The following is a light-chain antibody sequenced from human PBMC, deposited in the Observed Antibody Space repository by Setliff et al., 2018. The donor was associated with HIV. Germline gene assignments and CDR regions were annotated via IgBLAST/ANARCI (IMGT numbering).Light chain of an antibody. Sequence: QSVLTQPASVSGSPGQSITISCTGTSSDVGGYNYVSWYQQHPGKVPKLMIYEVSNRPSGVSNRFSGSESGNTASLTISGLQAEDEADYCCSSYTSSSTLEFGGGTKVTVL. CDR1: SSDVGGYNY. CDR3: SSYTSSSTLE. J-gene: IGLJ3*02. CDR2: EVS. V-gene: IGLV2-14*01.